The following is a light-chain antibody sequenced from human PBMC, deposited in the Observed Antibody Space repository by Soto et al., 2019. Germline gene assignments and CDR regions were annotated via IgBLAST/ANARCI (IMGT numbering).Light chain of an antibody. Sequence: EIVLTQSPGTLSLSPGDTAALSCRASQNIANNYVAWYQQKPGQAPTLLISGASSRATGIPDRFSGSGAGTDFTRTKSRLEAEDFAVYYCEQYCTSPWMVGQGTKVDIK. V-gene: IGKV3-20*01. CDR1: QNIANNY. J-gene: IGKJ1*01. CDR3: EQYCTSPWM. CDR2: GAS.